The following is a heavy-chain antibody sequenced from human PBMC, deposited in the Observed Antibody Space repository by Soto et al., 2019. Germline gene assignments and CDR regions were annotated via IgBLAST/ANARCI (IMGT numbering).Heavy chain of an antibody. J-gene: IGHJ4*02. D-gene: IGHD4-17*01. CDR1: GFTFSSYA. CDR2: ISGSGGST. CDR3: ATPRLYGDYAFFDY. V-gene: IGHV3-23*01. Sequence: EVQLLESGGGLVQPGGSLRLSCAASGFTFSSYAMSWVRQAPGKGLEWVSAISGSGGSTYYADSVKGRFTISRDNSKNTLYRQMNSLRAEDTAVYYCATPRLYGDYAFFDYWGQGTLVTVSS.